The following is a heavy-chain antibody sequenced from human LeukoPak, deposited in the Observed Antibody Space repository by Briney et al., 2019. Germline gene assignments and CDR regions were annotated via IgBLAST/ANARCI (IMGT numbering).Heavy chain of an antibody. Sequence: ASVKVSCKASGYNFTTYYVHWVRQAPGQGLEWMGYMRPASGDSNFAQKFQDRVTMTRDTSISTAYLELSRLTSDDTAVYYCSTEDKYCTTTTCADYWGQGTLVTVSS. CDR2: MRPASGDS. CDR3: STEDKYCTTTTCADY. D-gene: IGHD2-2*01. J-gene: IGHJ4*02. CDR1: GYNFTTYY. V-gene: IGHV1-2*02.